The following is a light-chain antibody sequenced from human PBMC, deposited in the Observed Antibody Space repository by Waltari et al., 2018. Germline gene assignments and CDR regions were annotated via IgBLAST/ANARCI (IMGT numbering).Light chain of an antibody. Sequence: DIVMTQSPDSLAVSLGERATINCKSSPSVLYSSNNKNYLAWYQQKPGQPPKLLIYWASTRESGVPDRCSGSGSGTDFTLTISSLRAEDVAVYYCQQYYSTPPVTFGQGTRLEIK. J-gene: IGKJ5*01. CDR2: WAS. V-gene: IGKV4-1*01. CDR3: QQYYSTPPVT. CDR1: PSVLYSSNNKNY.